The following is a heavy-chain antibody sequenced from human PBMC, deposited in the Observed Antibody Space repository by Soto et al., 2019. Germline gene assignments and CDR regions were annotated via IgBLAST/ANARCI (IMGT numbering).Heavy chain of an antibody. CDR2: IVVGSGNT. V-gene: IGHV1-58*02. Sequence: SVKVSCKASGFTFISSAMQWVRQARGQRLEWIGWIVVGSGNTNYAQKFQERVTITRDMSTSTAYMELSSLRPEDTAVYYCAAVPPYYYDSSGYQYYFDYWGQGTLVTVSS. CDR3: AAVPPYYYDSSGYQYYFDY. D-gene: IGHD3-22*01. CDR1: GFTFISSA. J-gene: IGHJ4*02.